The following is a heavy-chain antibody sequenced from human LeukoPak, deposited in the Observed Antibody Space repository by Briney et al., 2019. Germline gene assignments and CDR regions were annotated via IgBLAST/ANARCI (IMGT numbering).Heavy chain of an antibody. Sequence: ASVKVSCKASGYSITGYYMHWVRQAPGQGLEWMGWISAYNGNTNYAQKLQGRVTMTTDTSTSTAYMELRSLRSDDTAVYYCARTYYYDSSGYGNYYYGMDVWGQGTTVTVSS. V-gene: IGHV1-18*04. CDR1: GYSITGYY. D-gene: IGHD3-22*01. CDR2: ISAYNGNT. J-gene: IGHJ6*02. CDR3: ARTYYYDSSGYGNYYYGMDV.